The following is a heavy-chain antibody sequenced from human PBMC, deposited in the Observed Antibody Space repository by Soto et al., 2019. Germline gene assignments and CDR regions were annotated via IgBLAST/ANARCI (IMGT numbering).Heavy chain of an antibody. J-gene: IGHJ6*02. CDR1: GLTFDDYA. D-gene: IGHD3-22*01. CDR2: ISWNSGSI. V-gene: IGHV3-9*01. Sequence: GGSLRLSCAASGLTFDDYAMHWVRQAPGKGLAWVTGISWNSGSIGYAESVKGRFTISRDNAKNSLYLQMNSLRAEDTALYYCAKADDPNYYDSSGYYLPYGMDVWGQETTVTVS. CDR3: AKADDPNYYDSSGYYLPYGMDV.